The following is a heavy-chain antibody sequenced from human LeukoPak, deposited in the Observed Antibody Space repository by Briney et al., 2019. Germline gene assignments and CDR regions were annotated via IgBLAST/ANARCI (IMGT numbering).Heavy chain of an antibody. V-gene: IGHV3-7*03. CDR1: GFTFSRYR. CDR2: IKQDGSEK. CDR3: AKGGLVVVAAYFDY. Sequence: GGSLRLSCAASGFTFSRYRMSWVRQAPGGGVEWVANIKQDGSEKYYMDSVKGRFTISRDNAKNSLLLQMNSLRAEDTAVYYCAKGGLVVVAAYFDYWGQGTLVTVSS. J-gene: IGHJ4*02. D-gene: IGHD2-15*01.